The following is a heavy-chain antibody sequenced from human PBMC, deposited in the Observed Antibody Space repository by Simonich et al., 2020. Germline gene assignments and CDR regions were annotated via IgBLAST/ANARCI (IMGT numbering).Heavy chain of an antibody. J-gene: IGHJ6*03. V-gene: IGHV1-2*06. CDR2: INPNRGGT. Sequence: QVQLVQSGAEVKKPGASVKVSCKASGYTFTGYYMHWVRQAPGQGLEWSGRINPNRGGTNYAQKFQGRVTITADKSTSTAYMELSSLRSEDTAVYYCARGGLADRRIVYYYYMDVWGKGTTVTVSS. CDR1: GYTFTGYY. CDR3: ARGGLADRRIVYYYYMDV. D-gene: IGHD2-15*01.